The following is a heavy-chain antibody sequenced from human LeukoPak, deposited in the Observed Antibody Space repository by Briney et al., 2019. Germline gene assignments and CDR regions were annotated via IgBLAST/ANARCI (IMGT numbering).Heavy chain of an antibody. V-gene: IGHV3-23*01. D-gene: IGHD3-22*01. CDR1: GFTSKNYG. J-gene: IGHJ4*02. CDR2: ISDSGGST. Sequence: LTGGSLRLSCAASGFTSKNYGMSWVRRAPGKGLEWVSTISDSGGSTYYADSVKGRFTISRDNSKNTLFLQMNSLRAEDTAVYYCGSGHYYASGIYYYDYGGQGTLVTVSS. CDR3: GSGHYYASGIYYYDY.